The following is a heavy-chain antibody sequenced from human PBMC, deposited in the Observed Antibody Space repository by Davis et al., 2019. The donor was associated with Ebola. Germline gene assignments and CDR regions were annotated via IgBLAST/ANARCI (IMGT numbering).Heavy chain of an antibody. V-gene: IGHV4-30-4*08. Sequence: SETLSLTCTVSGGSISSVNHYWNWIRQAPGKGLEWIGYIHYRGNTYYNASLKSRVTISVDKSKNQFSLKLSSVTAADTAVYYCARGGQQQLVRGIYYYYYGMDVWGQGTTVTVSS. J-gene: IGHJ6*02. CDR1: GGSISSVNHY. CDR2: IHYRGNT. CDR3: ARGGQQQLVRGIYYYYYGMDV. D-gene: IGHD6-13*01.